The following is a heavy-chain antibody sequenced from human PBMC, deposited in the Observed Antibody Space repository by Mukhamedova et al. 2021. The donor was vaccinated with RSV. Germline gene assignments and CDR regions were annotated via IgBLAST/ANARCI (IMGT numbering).Heavy chain of an antibody. J-gene: IGHJ4*02. D-gene: IGHD2-2*01. CDR3: ARLYQADY. Sequence: IRQPPGKGLEWIGSIYYSGSTYYIPSLKSRVTISVDTSKNQFSLKLSSVTAADTAVYYCARLYQADYWGQGTLVTVSS. CDR2: IYYSGST. V-gene: IGHV4-39*01.